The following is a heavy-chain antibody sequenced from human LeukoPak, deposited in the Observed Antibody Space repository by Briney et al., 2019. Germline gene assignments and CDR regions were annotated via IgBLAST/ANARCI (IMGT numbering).Heavy chain of an antibody. CDR3: ARVSRGYYDSSGYSYYYIDV. J-gene: IGHJ6*03. CDR1: GGSISSSSYY. V-gene: IGHV4-39*07. Sequence: SETLSLTCTVSGGSISSSSYYWGWIRQPPGKGLEWIGSIYYSGSTYYNPSLKSRVTISVDTSKNQFSLKLSSVTAADTAVYYCARVSRGYYDSSGYSYYYIDVWGKGTTVTVSS. D-gene: IGHD3-22*01. CDR2: IYYSGST.